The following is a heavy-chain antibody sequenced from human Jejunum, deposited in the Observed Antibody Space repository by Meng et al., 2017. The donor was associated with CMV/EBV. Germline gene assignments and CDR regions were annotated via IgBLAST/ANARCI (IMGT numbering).Heavy chain of an antibody. V-gene: IGHV3-30*18. CDR1: LTFSLYA. Sequence: LTFSLYAMYWVRQSPGKALEWVAHYSCDGYNKHYADSVKRRFTISRDNSRDTLYLQMNSLRAEDTAVYYCAKDEGYYGVWGCYVNYWGQGTLVTVPS. CDR3: AKDEGYYGVWGCYVNY. J-gene: IGHJ4*02. D-gene: IGHD3-16*01. CDR2: YSCDGYNK.